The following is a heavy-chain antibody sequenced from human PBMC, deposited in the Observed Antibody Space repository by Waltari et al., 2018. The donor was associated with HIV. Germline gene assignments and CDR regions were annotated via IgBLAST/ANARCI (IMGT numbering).Heavy chain of an antibody. Sequence: QLQLQESGPGLVKPSETLSLTCTVSGGSISSSTYYWGWVRQPPGKGLEWLGNLYYSGSTYQHPSLKSRVTISVDTSKNQFSLKLSSVTAADTAVYYCTRLSIVVVTAIDFWGQGTLVTVSS. D-gene: IGHD2-21*02. V-gene: IGHV4-39*01. J-gene: IGHJ4*02. CDR1: GGSISSSTYY. CDR3: TRLSIVVVTAIDF. CDR2: LYYSGST.